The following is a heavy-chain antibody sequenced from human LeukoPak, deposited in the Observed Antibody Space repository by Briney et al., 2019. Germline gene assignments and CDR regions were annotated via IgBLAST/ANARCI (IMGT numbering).Heavy chain of an antibody. CDR2: IYSGGST. Sequence: GGSLRLSCAASGFTVSSNYLSWVRQAPGEGLESVSVIYSGGSTYYADAVKGRFTISRDNSKNTLYLQMNSLRAEDTAVYYCARVNYDILTGYYRRNWFDPGGQGTLVTVSS. J-gene: IGHJ5*02. CDR1: GFTVSSNY. CDR3: ARVNYDILTGYYRRNWFDP. D-gene: IGHD3-9*01. V-gene: IGHV3-53*01.